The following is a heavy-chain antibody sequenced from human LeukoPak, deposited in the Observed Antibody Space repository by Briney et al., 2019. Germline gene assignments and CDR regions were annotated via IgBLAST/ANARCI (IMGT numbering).Heavy chain of an antibody. Sequence: SETLSPTCTVLGGSITNYYWSWIRQFPGKGLEWIGYIHDNENTNYNPSLKSRVTMSVDTPRNQVFLNVTSVTAADTAVYYCAREGCSSSSCSEDNMDVWGKGTTVIVSS. CDR1: GGSITNYY. D-gene: IGHD2-2*01. CDR2: IHDNENT. J-gene: IGHJ6*03. V-gene: IGHV4-59*08. CDR3: AREGCSSSSCSEDNMDV.